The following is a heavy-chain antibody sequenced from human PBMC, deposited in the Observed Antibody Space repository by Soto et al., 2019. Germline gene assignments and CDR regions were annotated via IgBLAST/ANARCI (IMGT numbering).Heavy chain of an antibody. V-gene: IGHV1-24*01. Sequence: ASVKVSCKVSGYTLTELSMHWVRQAPGKGLEWMGGFDPEDGETIYAQKFQGRVTMTEDTSTDTAYMELSSLRSEDTAVYYCATVSYGSGSYRFDYWGQGTLVTVSS. J-gene: IGHJ4*02. CDR3: ATVSYGSGSYRFDY. D-gene: IGHD3-10*01. CDR1: GYTLTELS. CDR2: FDPEDGET.